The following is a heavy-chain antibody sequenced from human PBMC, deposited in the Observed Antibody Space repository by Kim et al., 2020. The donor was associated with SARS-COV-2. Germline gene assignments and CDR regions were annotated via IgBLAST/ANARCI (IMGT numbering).Heavy chain of an antibody. J-gene: IGHJ4*02. CDR1: GGSFSGYY. CDR3: ASAYDSSGYYSTAFFRSAHIFDY. V-gene: IGHV4-34*01. CDR2: INHSGST. D-gene: IGHD3-22*01. Sequence: SETLSLTCAVYGGSFSGYYWSWIRQPPGKGLEWIGEINHSGSTNYNPSLKSRVTISVDTSKNQFSLKLSSVTAADTAVYYCASAYDSSGYYSTAFFRSAHIFDYWGQGTLVTVSS.